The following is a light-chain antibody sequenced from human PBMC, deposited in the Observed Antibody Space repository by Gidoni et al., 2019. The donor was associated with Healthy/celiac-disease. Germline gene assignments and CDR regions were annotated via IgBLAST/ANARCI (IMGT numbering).Light chain of an antibody. CDR3: QQYYSTPYT. Sequence: DSVMTHAPDSLAVSLGERATINCKCSQSVLYSYNNKNYLAWYQQKPGQLPKLLIYWASTRESGVPDRFSRSGSGTDYTLTISSLHAEGVAVYYCQQYYSTPYTFGQGTKLEIK. J-gene: IGKJ2*01. CDR2: WAS. CDR1: QSVLYSYNNKNY. V-gene: IGKV4-1*01.